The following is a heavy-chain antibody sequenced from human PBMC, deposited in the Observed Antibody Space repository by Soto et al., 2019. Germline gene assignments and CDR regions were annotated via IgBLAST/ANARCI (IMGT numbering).Heavy chain of an antibody. J-gene: IGHJ6*02. CDR1: GGTFSNYT. Sequence: QVQLVQSGAEVKKPGSSVKVFCKASGGTFSNYTISWVRQAPGQGLEWMGGIIPVFGTTDYEQKLQGRVTITADGSTSTAYVKLSSLRSAATAVYYCARSLPYIVVRKPTGIQDYYGMDVWGQGTTVSVSS. CDR2: IIPVFGTT. D-gene: IGHD2-2*01. V-gene: IGHV1-69*01. CDR3: ARSLPYIVVRKPTGIQDYYGMDV.